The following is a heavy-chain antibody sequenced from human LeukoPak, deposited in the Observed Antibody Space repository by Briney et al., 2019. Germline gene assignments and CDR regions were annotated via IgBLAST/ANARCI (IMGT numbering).Heavy chain of an antibody. CDR3: ARGGYYDSSGYDIDY. D-gene: IGHD3-22*01. V-gene: IGHV4-59*01. J-gene: IGHJ4*02. CDR2: IYYSGST. CDR1: GGSISSYY. Sequence: SETLSLTCTVSGGSISSYYWSWIRQPPGKGLEWIGYIYYSGSTNYNPSLKSRVTISVDTSKNQFPLKLSSVTAADTAVYYCARGGYYDSSGYDIDYWGQGTLVTVSS.